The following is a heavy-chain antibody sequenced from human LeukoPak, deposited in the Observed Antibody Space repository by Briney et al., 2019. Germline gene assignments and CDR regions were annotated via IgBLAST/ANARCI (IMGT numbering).Heavy chain of an antibody. D-gene: IGHD3-10*01. Sequence: GGSLRLSCAASGFTFSNSWMKWVRQAPGKGLEWVASIKQDGSERYYVDSVKGRFTIFRDNAKNSLYLQMNNLRAEDTAVYYCARELSRTGAFDYWGQGTLVTVSS. CDR3: ARELSRTGAFDY. V-gene: IGHV3-7*03. CDR2: IKQDGSER. J-gene: IGHJ4*02. CDR1: GFTFSNSW.